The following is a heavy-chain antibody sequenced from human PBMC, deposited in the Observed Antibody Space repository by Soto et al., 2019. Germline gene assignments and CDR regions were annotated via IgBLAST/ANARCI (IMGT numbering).Heavy chain of an antibody. CDR1: GFTFRNYP. J-gene: IGHJ4*02. CDR3: AKGGLLPRANRWF. V-gene: IGHV3-23*01. CDR2: ISGSGVDT. D-gene: IGHD2-2*01. Sequence: GGSLRLSCAASGFTFRNYPMTWVRQAPGKGLDWVSTISGSGVDTYYPDSVKGRVTISRDNSKNTPYLQINSLRAEDTAVYYCAKGGLLPRANRWFWGQGTLVTVPQ.